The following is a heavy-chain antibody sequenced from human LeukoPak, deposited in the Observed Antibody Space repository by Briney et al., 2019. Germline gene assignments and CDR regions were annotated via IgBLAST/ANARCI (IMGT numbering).Heavy chain of an antibody. V-gene: IGHV3-21*01. CDR2: ISSSSSYI. D-gene: IGHD3-22*01. J-gene: IGHJ6*02. CDR3: ARDRDYYDSSVDTTSMDV. CDR1: GFTFSSYG. Sequence: GGSLRLSCAASGFTFSSYGMNWVRQAPGKGLEWVSSISSSSSYIYYADSVKGRFTISRDNAKNSLYLQMNSLRAEDTAVYYCARDRDYYDSSVDTTSMDVWGQGTTVTVSS.